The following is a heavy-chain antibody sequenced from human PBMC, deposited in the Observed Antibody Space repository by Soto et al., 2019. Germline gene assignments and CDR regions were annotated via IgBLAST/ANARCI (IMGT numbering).Heavy chain of an antibody. V-gene: IGHV4-59*12. D-gene: IGHD3-16*02. CDR1: GGSISSYY. CDR3: ASSPSYDYIWGSYRHRIFDY. J-gene: IGHJ4*02. CDR2: MYYSGST. Sequence: SETLSLTCTVSGGSISSYYWSWIRQPPGKGLEWIGDMYYSGSTNYNPSLKSRVTISVETSKNQFSLKLSSVTAADTAVYYCASSPSYDYIWGSYRHRIFDYWGQGTLVTVSS.